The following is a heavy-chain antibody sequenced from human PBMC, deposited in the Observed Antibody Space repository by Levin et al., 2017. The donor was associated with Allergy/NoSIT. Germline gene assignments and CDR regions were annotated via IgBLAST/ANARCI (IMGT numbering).Heavy chain of an antibody. CDR3: ARETIGIMITFGGVIVTVNYFDY. J-gene: IGHJ4*02. V-gene: IGHV6-1*01. CDR2: TYYRSKWYN. D-gene: IGHD3-16*02. CDR1: GDSVSSTSAA. Sequence: PSQTLSLTCAISGDSVSSTSAAWNWIRQSPSRGLEWLGRTYYRSKWYNDYAVSVKSRITINPDTSKNQFSLQLNSVTPEDTAVYYCARETIGIMITFGGVIVTVNYFDYWGQGTLVTVSS.